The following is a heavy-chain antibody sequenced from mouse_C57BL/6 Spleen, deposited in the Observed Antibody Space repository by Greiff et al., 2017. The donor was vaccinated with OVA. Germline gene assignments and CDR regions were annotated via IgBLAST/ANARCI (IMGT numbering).Heavy chain of an antibody. J-gene: IGHJ1*03. Sequence: QVQLQQSGAELVKPGASVKISCKASGYAFSSYWMNWVKQRPGKGLEWIGQIYPGDGDTNYNGKFKGKATLTADKSSSTAYMQLSSLTSEDSAVDFCARPVVAHWYFDVWGTGTTVTVSS. CDR2: IYPGDGDT. V-gene: IGHV1-80*01. CDR1: GYAFSSYW. CDR3: ARPVVAHWYFDV. D-gene: IGHD1-1*01.